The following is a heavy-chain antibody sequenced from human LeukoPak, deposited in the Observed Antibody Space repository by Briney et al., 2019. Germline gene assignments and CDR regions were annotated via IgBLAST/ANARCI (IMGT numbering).Heavy chain of an antibody. CDR1: GFTFDDYG. Sequence: GGSLRLSCAASGFTFDDYGMSWVRQAPGKGLEWVSGINWNGGSTGYADSAKGRFTISRDNAKNSLYLQMNSLRAEDTALYYCARDPTEGFGELFSPPDYWGQGTLVTVSS. J-gene: IGHJ4*02. D-gene: IGHD3-10*01. CDR2: INWNGGST. CDR3: ARDPTEGFGELFSPPDY. V-gene: IGHV3-20*04.